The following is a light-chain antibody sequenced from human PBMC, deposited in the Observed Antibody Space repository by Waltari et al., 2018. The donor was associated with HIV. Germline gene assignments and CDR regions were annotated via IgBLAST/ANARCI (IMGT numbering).Light chain of an antibody. Sequence: QSALPQPASVSGSPGQSITTPCPGTSTDVGGYNYVAWYQQHPGKAPKLMIYEVSNRLSGVSNRFSGSKSGNTASLTISGLQAEDEADYYCSSYTSSNTLVVFGGGTKLTVL. V-gene: IGLV2-14*01. CDR3: SSYTSSNTLVV. CDR1: STDVGGYNY. J-gene: IGLJ2*01. CDR2: EVS.